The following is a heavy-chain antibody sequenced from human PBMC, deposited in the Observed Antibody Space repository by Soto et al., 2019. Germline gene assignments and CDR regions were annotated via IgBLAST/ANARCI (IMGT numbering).Heavy chain of an antibody. CDR3: ARDLNYYDISGYGAIFYYYYGMDV. CDR2: IIPIFGTA. D-gene: IGHD3-22*01. V-gene: IGHV1-69*13. J-gene: IGHJ6*02. CDR1: GGAFSSYA. Sequence: ASVKVSCKASGGAFSSYAISWVRQAPGQGLEWMGGIIPIFGTANYAQKFQGRVTVTADESTSTAYMELSSLRSEDTAVYYCARDLNYYDISGYGAIFYYYYGMDVWGQGTTVTVSS.